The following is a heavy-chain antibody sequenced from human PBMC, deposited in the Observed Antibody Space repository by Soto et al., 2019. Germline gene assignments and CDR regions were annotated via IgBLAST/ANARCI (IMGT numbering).Heavy chain of an antibody. D-gene: IGHD6-19*01. J-gene: IGHJ5*02. Sequence: EVQLLESGGGLVQPGGSLRLSCVGSGFTFSSYAMSWVRQTPGKGLEWVSDISAGGGKTYYADFVKGRFTISRDNTKNTLYLKMNSLRADDTTVYYCAKDLVESGWSTWFDPRGQGNLVTVSS. CDR3: AKDLVESGWSTWFDP. V-gene: IGHV3-23*01. CDR1: GFTFSSYA. CDR2: ISAGGGKT.